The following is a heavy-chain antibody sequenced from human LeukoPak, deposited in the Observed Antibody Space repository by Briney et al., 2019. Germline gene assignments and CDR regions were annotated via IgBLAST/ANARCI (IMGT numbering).Heavy chain of an antibody. V-gene: IGHV4-30-4*08. CDR2: IYYSGST. J-gene: IGHJ4*02. D-gene: IGHD2-2*01. Sequence: PSETLSLTCTVSGGSISSGDYYWSWIRQPPGKGLEWIGYIYYSGSTYYNPSLKSRVTISVDTSKNQFSLKLSSVTAADTAVYYCAREEGAAAPPRAFDYWGQGTLVTVSS. CDR3: AREEGAAAPPRAFDY. CDR1: GGSISSGDYY.